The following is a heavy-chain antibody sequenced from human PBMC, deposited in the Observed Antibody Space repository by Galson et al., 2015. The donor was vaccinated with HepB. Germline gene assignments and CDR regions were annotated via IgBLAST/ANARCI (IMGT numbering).Heavy chain of an antibody. D-gene: IGHD3-3*01. CDR1: GGTFSRYA. Sequence: SVKVSCKASGGTFSRYATSWVRQAPGQGLEWMGGIIPIFGTANYAQKFQGRVTITADESTSTAYMELSSLRSEDTAVYYCARDTGSYYDFWSGYPKGFDYWGQGTLVTVSS. CDR2: IIPIFGTA. J-gene: IGHJ4*02. V-gene: IGHV1-69*13. CDR3: ARDTGSYYDFWSGYPKGFDY.